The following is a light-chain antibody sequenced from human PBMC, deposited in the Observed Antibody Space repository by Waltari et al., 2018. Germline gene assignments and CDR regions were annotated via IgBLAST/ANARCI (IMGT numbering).Light chain of an antibody. V-gene: IGKV2-28*01. CDR1: QSLLQRNGNNS. J-gene: IGKJ3*01. CDR3: MQARQTPFT. CDR2: LGS. Sequence: DIVMTQSPLSLPVTPGEPASISCRSSQSLLQRNGNNSLDGYLQKPGQSPQLLIYLGSNRASGVPDRFSGSGSGTDFTLKISRVEAEDVGVYYCMQARQTPFTFGPGTKVDIK.